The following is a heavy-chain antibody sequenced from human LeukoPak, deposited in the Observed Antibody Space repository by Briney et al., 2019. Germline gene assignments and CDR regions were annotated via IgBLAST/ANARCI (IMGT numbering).Heavy chain of an antibody. V-gene: IGHV4-39*01. CDR3: ARLGWLQSGLSDY. Sequence: SETLSLTCTVSGGXISSSSYYWGWLRQPPGKGLEWIGSIYYSGSTYYNPSLKSRVTISVDTSKNQFSLKLSSVTAADTAVYYCARLGWLQSGLSDYWGQGTLVTVSS. CDR1: GGXISSSSYY. CDR2: IYYSGST. D-gene: IGHD5-24*01. J-gene: IGHJ4*02.